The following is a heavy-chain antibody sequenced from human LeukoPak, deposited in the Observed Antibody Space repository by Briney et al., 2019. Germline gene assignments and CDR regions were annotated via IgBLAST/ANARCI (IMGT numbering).Heavy chain of an antibody. V-gene: IGHV1-69*13. CDR3: ARDWYHYYYGMDV. D-gene: IGHD1-14*01. Sequence: ASVKVSCKASGGTFSSYAISWVRQAPGQGLEWMGGIIPIFGTANYAQKFQGRVTITADESTSTAYMELSSLRSEDTAVYYCARDWYHYYYGMDVWGQGTTVTVSS. CDR1: GGTFSSYA. J-gene: IGHJ6*02. CDR2: IIPIFGTA.